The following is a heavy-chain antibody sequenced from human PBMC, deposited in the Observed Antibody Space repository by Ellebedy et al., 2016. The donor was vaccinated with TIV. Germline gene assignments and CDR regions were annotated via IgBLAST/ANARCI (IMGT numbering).Heavy chain of an antibody. J-gene: IGHJ4*02. V-gene: IGHV3-66*01. CDR2: IYSGGST. CDR3: ARNRDSSGWYADS. D-gene: IGHD6-19*01. Sequence: PGGSLRLSCAASGFTFSDYYMSWIRQAPGKGLEWVSVIYSGGSTYYADSVKGRFTISRDNTKNTVYLQMNSMSAEDTAVYYCARNRDSSGWYADSWGQGTLVTVSS. CDR1: GFTFSDYY.